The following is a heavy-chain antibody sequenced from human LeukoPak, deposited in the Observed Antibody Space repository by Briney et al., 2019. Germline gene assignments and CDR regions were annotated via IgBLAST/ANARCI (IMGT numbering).Heavy chain of an antibody. D-gene: IGHD3-10*02. V-gene: IGHV3-48*03. CDR2: ISSSGSTI. Sequence: PGGSLRLSCAASGFTFSSYEMNWVRQAPGRGLEWVSYISSSGSTIYYADSVKGRFTISRDNAKNSLYLQMNSLRAEDTAVYYCAELGITMIGGVWGKGTTVTVSS. CDR1: GFTFSSYE. J-gene: IGHJ6*04. CDR3: AELGITMIGGV.